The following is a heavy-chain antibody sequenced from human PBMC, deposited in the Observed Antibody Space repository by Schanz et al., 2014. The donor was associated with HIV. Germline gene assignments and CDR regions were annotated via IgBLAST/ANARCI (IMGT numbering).Heavy chain of an antibody. CDR2: ISGSAGST. CDR1: GFTFSNYA. CDR3: AKGLTIWLQPPFDY. V-gene: IGHV3-23*04. Sequence: VQLVESGGDLVKPGGSLRLSCTASGFTFSNYAMSWVRQAPGKGLEWVSAISGSAGSTYYADSVKGRFTISRDNSKNTLYLQMNSLRAEDTAVYYCAKGLTIWLQPPFDYWGQGTLVTVSS. D-gene: IGHD5-12*01. J-gene: IGHJ4*02.